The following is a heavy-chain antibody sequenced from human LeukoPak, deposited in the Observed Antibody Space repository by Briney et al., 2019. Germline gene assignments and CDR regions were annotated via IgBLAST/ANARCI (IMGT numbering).Heavy chain of an antibody. J-gene: IGHJ2*01. V-gene: IGHV4-4*07. CDR3: ARDGSSVFWYFDL. Sequence: PSETLSLTCTVSGGSIRSHYWSWIRQPAGKGLEWIGRIYASGSTNYNPSLKSRVTMSVDTSKNQFSLRLTSVTAADTAVYYCARDGSSVFWYFDLWGRGSRVTVSS. CDR2: IYASGST. D-gene: IGHD2-2*01. CDR1: GGSIRSHY.